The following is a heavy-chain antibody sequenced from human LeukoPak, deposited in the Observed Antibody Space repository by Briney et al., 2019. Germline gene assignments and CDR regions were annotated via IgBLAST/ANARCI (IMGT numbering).Heavy chain of an antibody. J-gene: IGHJ1*01. CDR2: INPNSGGT. V-gene: IGHV1-2*04. CDR1: GYTFTGYY. D-gene: IGHD6-19*01. Sequence: ASVKVSCKASGYTFTGYYMHWVRQAPGQGLEWMGWINPNSGGTNYAQKFQGWVTMTRDTSISTAYMELSRLKSDDTAVYYCAREKPEQWLVDWGQGTLVTVSS. CDR3: AREKPEQWLVD.